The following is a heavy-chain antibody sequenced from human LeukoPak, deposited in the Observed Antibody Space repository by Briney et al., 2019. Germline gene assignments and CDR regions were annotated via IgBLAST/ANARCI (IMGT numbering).Heavy chain of an antibody. CDR3: AKAGSSGPPGSY. V-gene: IGHV3-30*02. J-gene: IGHJ4*02. D-gene: IGHD6-19*01. CDR2: IRYDGSNK. CDR1: GFTFSSYG. Sequence: GGSLRLSCVASGFTFSSYGVHWVRQAPGKGLEWVSFIRYDGSNKYYVDSVKGRFTISRDNSKNTLYLQMNSLRTGDTAVYVCAKAGSSGPPGSYWGQGTLVTVSS.